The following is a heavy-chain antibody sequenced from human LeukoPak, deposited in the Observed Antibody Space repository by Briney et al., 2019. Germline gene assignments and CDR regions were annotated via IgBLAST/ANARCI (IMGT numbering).Heavy chain of an antibody. Sequence: GGSLRLSCAASGFVLSHHGMHWVRQAPGQGLEWVAVKWSDGTNRFYADSAKGRFTISRDNSQNTVFLQMDSLRVKDTAIYYCGGDAQRGFDYSNSLKYWGHGTLVTVSS. J-gene: IGHJ4*01. V-gene: IGHV3-33*02. CDR3: GGDAQRGFDYSNSLKY. D-gene: IGHD4-11*01. CDR1: GFVLSHHG. CDR2: KWSDGTNR.